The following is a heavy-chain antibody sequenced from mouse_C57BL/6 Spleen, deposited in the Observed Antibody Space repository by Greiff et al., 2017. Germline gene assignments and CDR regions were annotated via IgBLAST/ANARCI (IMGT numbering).Heavy chain of an antibody. J-gene: IGHJ1*03. CDR3: AIREVVLKGGYFDV. Sequence: QVQLQQPGAELVKPGASVKVSCKASGYTFTSYWMHWVKQRPGQGLEWIGRIHPSDGDTNYNQKFKGKATLTVAKSSSTAYMQLRRLTSEASAVYYWAIREVVLKGGYFDVWGTGTTVTVAS. V-gene: IGHV1-74*01. CDR1: GYTFTSYW. D-gene: IGHD3-3*01. CDR2: IHPSDGDT.